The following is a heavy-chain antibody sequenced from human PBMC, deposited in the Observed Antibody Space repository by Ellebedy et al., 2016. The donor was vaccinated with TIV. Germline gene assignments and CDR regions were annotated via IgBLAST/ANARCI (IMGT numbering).Heavy chain of an antibody. Sequence: GESLKISCAASGFTFSSHWMTWVRQAPGKGLEWVANINQDGSDKYYVDSVKGRFTLARDNAKNSVYLLMNSLRAEDTAVYYCARGISGGWDRVYWGQGALVTVSS. J-gene: IGHJ4*02. V-gene: IGHV3-7*01. CDR3: ARGISGGWDRVY. D-gene: IGHD2-15*01. CDR1: GFTFSSHW. CDR2: INQDGSDK.